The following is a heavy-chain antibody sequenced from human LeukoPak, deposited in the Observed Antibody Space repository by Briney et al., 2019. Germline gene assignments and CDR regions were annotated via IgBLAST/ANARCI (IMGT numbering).Heavy chain of an antibody. Sequence: ASVKVSCKASGYTFTGYYMHWVRQAPGQGLEWMGRIIPILGIANYAQKFQGRVTITADKSTSTAYMELSSLRSEDTAVYYCVGITAMVDYWGQGTLVTVSS. D-gene: IGHD5-18*01. CDR1: GYTFTGYY. CDR2: IIPILGIA. CDR3: VGITAMVDY. V-gene: IGHV1-69*02. J-gene: IGHJ4*02.